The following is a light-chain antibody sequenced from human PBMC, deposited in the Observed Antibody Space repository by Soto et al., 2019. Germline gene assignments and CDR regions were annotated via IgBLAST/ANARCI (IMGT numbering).Light chain of an antibody. J-gene: IGKJ2*01. CDR2: DAS. CDR3: QQRSNWPRT. CDR1: QIVSSY. V-gene: IGKV3-11*01. Sequence: EIVLTQSPAILSLSPGERATLSCRASQIVSSYLAWYQQKPGQAPRLLIYDASNRATGIPARFSGSGSETDFTLTISSLEPEDFAVYYCQQRSNWPRTFGQGTKLEIK.